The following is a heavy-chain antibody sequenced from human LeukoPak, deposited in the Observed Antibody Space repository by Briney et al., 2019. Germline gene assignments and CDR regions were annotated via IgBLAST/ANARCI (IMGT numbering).Heavy chain of an antibody. CDR1: GYSFTTHW. CDR2: IFPGDSET. Sequence: GESLKISCKGSGYSFTTHWIGWVRQLPGKGLEWMGFIFPGDSETIYSPSLQGQVTISADKSINTAYLRWSSLKASDTAMYYCATSESQTRFDYWGQGTLVTVSS. V-gene: IGHV5-51*01. J-gene: IGHJ4*02. CDR3: ATSESQTRFDY. D-gene: IGHD1/OR15-1a*01.